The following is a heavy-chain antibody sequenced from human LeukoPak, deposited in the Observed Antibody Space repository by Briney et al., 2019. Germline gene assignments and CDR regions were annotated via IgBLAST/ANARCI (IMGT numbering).Heavy chain of an antibody. CDR2: IDPSDSYT. CDR3: ARAYSSSWYH. CDR1: GYSFTTYW. Sequence: GESLKISCQGSGYSFTTYWIGWVRQLPGKGLECMGRIDPSDSYTNYSPSFQGQVTISVDKSIYTAYLQWSSLKASDTAMYYCARAYSSSWYHWGQGTLVTVSS. J-gene: IGHJ5*02. V-gene: IGHV5-10-1*04. D-gene: IGHD6-13*01.